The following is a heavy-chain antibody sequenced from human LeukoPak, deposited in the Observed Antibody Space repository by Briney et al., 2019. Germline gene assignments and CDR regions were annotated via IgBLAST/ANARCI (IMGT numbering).Heavy chain of an antibody. J-gene: IGHJ4*02. V-gene: IGHV1-18*01. CDR3: ARARGFADYADY. Sequence: ASVKVSCKASGYTFSSSGITWVRQAPGQGLEWMGWISAYNGNTNYAQNLQGRFTMTTDTSTSTAYMELRTLASDDTAVYYCARARGFADYADYWGRGTLVTVSS. D-gene: IGHD3-10*01. CDR2: ISAYNGNT. CDR1: GYTFSSSG.